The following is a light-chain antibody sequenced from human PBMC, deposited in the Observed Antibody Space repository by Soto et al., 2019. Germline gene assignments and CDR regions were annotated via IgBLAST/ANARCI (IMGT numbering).Light chain of an antibody. CDR2: TTS. CDR3: LQDYNYPLT. J-gene: IGKJ4*01. Sequence: AIQMTQSPSSLSASVGDRVTITCRASQGMGNDLGWYQQKPGKAPKLLIYTTSTLQSGVPSRFSGSGSGTDFTLTISSLQPEDFATYYCLQDYNYPLTFGGGTKVEIK. CDR1: QGMGND. V-gene: IGKV1-6*01.